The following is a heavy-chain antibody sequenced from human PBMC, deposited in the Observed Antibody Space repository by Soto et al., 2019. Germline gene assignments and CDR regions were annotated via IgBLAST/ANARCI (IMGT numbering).Heavy chain of an antibody. D-gene: IGHD6-19*01. CDR1: GFTVSGMF. V-gene: IGHV3-53*01. CDR2: IYPAGPT. CDR3: ARDADSSGLHY. Sequence: GGSLRLSCAASGFTVSGMFMNWVRQAPGKELEWVSVIYPAGPTYYADSVKGRFTISRDNSKNTLFLQLNNLRAEDTAVYYCARDADSSGLHYWGQGILVTVSS. J-gene: IGHJ4*02.